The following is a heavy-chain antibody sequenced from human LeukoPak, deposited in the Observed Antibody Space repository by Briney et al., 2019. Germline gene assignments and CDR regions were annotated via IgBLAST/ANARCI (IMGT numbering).Heavy chain of an antibody. D-gene: IGHD2-8*01. V-gene: IGHV4-34*01. CDR2: INHSGST. CDR1: GGSFSGYY. J-gene: IGHJ5*02. CDR3: ARGSRRVMVYAIRMVYWFDP. Sequence: SETLSLTCAVYGGSFSGYYWSWIRQPPGKGLEWIGEINHSGSTNYNPSLKSRVTISVDTSKNQFSLKLSSVTAADTAVYYCARGSRRVMVYAIRMVYWFDPWGQGTLVTVSS.